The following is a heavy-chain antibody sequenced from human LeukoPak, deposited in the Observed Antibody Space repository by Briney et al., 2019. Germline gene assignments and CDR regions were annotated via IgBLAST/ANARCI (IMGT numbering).Heavy chain of an antibody. D-gene: IGHD6-19*01. Sequence: SETLSLTCTVSGGSISSNSYYWGWIRQPPGRGLEWIGNIYYSGSTYYNPSLKSRVTISVDTSKNHFSLKLSSVTAADTAVYYCASRRTGVAAHYFDYWGQGTLVTVSS. J-gene: IGHJ4*02. CDR3: ASRRTGVAAHYFDY. CDR1: GGSISSNSYY. V-gene: IGHV4-39*01. CDR2: IYYSGST.